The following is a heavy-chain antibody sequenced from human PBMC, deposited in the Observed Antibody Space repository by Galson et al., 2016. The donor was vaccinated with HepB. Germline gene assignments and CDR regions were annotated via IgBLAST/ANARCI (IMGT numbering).Heavy chain of an antibody. D-gene: IGHD3-22*01. J-gene: IGHJ4*02. Sequence: SLRLSCAASGFTFTTYWMHWVRRAPGEGLVWVSRIDRDGSTTHYADSVRGRFTISRDNAKNTLYLQMNSLRAEDTAVYYCVRDHYSEGYFDYRGQGTLVSVSA. CDR1: GFTFTTYW. CDR2: IDRDGSTT. V-gene: IGHV3-74*01. CDR3: VRDHYSEGYFDY.